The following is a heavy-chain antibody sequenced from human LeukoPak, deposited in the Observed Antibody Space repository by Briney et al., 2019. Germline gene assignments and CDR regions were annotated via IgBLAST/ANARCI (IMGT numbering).Heavy chain of an antibody. V-gene: IGHV1-2*02. J-gene: IGHJ4*02. CDR1: GYTFTSYA. CDR3: ARDLDIVVVTAEDDY. D-gene: IGHD2-21*02. CDR2: INPNSGGT. Sequence: GASVKVSCKASGYTFTSYAMNWVRQAPGQGLEWMGWINPNSGGTNYAQKFQGRVTMTRDTSISTAYMELSRLRSDDTAVYYCARDLDIVVVTAEDDYWGQGTLVTVSS.